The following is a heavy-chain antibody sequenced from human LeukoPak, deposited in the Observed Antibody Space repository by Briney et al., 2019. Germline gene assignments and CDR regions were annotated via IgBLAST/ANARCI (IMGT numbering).Heavy chain of an antibody. J-gene: IGHJ4*02. CDR3: AREIGYSSSSRGYYFDY. V-gene: IGHV1-69*05. D-gene: IGHD6-6*01. CDR1: GDTFSSYA. Sequence: SVKVSCKASGDTFSSYAISWVRQAPGQGLEWMGGVIPIYGTTNYAQKFQGRVTITTDESTSTAYMELSSLRSEDTAVYYCAREIGYSSSSRGYYFDYWGQGTLVTVSS. CDR2: VIPIYGTT.